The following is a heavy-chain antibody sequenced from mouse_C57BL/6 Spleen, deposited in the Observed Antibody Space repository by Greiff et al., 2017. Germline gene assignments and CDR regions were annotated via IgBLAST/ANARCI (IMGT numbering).Heavy chain of an antibody. Sequence: EVKLLESGPGLVKPSQSLSLTCSVTGYSITSGYYWNWIRQFPGNKLEWMGYISYDGSNNYNPSLKNRISITRDTSKNQFFLKLNSVTTEDTATYYCAREGGRERYFDVWGTGTTVTVSS. CDR3: AREGGRERYFDV. D-gene: IGHD3-3*01. J-gene: IGHJ1*03. CDR2: ISYDGSN. CDR1: GYSITSGYY. V-gene: IGHV3-6*01.